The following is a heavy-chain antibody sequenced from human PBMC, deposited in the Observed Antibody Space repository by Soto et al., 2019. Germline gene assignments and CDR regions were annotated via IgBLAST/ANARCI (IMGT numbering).Heavy chain of an antibody. J-gene: IGHJ4*02. D-gene: IGHD2-2*01. V-gene: IGHV1-3*04. CDR1: GYTFTRYA. CDR2: INSGKGNT. CDR3: ARAGDDCSAANCYVIDY. Sequence: ASVKVSCKASGYTFTRYAMHWVRQAPGQRLEWMGWINSGKGNTKYSEKFQGRVTITSDTSASTAYMDLSSLRSEDTAMYYCARAGDDCSAANCYVIDYWGQGTLVTVSS.